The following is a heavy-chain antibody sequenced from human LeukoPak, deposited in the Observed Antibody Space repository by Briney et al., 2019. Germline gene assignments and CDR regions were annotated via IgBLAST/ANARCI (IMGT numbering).Heavy chain of an antibody. D-gene: IGHD3-22*01. Sequence: SETLSLTCTVSGGSISSYYWSWIRQPPGKGLEYIGYISYSGSTNYNPSLKSRVTISVDTSKNQFSLKLSSVTAADTALYYCARHLNDRSPPLLWGQGTLVTVSS. CDR3: ARHLNDRSPPLL. CDR1: GGSISSYY. J-gene: IGHJ4*02. V-gene: IGHV4-59*08. CDR2: ISYSGST.